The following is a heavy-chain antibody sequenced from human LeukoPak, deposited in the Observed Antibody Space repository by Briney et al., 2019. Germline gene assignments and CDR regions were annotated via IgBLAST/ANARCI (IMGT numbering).Heavy chain of an antibody. CDR2: ISGSGGNT. V-gene: IGHV3-23*01. D-gene: IGHD3-9*01. Sequence: QSGGSLRLSCAASGFTFSSYAMSWVRQAPGKGLEWVSAISGSGGNTYYADSVKGRFTISRDNSKNTLLLQMNSLRAEDTAVYYCAKVPSPYYDIPDAFDIWGQGTMVTVSS. CDR3: AKVPSPYYDIPDAFDI. CDR1: GFTFSSYA. J-gene: IGHJ3*02.